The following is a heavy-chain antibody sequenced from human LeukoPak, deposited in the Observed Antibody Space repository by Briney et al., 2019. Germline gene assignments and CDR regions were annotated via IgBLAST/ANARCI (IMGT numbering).Heavy chain of an antibody. CDR1: GYTFTDFS. Sequence: ASVKVSCKASGYTFTDFSMHWVRQAPGQGLEWMGIINPSGGSTSYAQKFQGRVTMTRDTSTSTVYMELSSLRSEDTAVYYCAREDIVATIFGWFDPWGQGTLVTVSS. V-gene: IGHV1-46*01. J-gene: IGHJ5*02. CDR3: AREDIVATIFGWFDP. CDR2: INPSGGST. D-gene: IGHD5-12*01.